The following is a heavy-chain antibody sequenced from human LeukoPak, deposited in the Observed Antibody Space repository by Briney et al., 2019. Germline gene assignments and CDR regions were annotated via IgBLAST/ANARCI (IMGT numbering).Heavy chain of an antibody. Sequence: SGPTLVNPTQTLTLTCTFSGFSLSTSGVGVCWIRQPPGKALEWLALIYWDDDKRYSPSLKSRLTITKDTSKNQVVLTMTNMDPVDTATYYCAHRQRIAVAEAFDIWGQGTMVTVSS. CDR2: IYWDDDK. D-gene: IGHD6-19*01. CDR1: GFSLSTSGVG. V-gene: IGHV2-5*02. J-gene: IGHJ3*02. CDR3: AHRQRIAVAEAFDI.